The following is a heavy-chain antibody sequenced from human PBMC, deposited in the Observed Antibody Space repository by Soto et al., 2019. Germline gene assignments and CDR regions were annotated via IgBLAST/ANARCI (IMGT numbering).Heavy chain of an antibody. CDR1: GGSISSGCYS. V-gene: IGHV4-30-2*01. CDR3: ARQGGEYHFDY. Sequence: SETLSLTCAVSGGSISSGCYSWSWIRQPPGKGLEWIGYIYQSGSTYYNPSLKSRVTISVDRSKNQFSLKLSSVTAADTAVYYCARQGGEYHFDYWGQGTLVTVSS. D-gene: IGHD2-2*01. J-gene: IGHJ4*02. CDR2: IYQSGST.